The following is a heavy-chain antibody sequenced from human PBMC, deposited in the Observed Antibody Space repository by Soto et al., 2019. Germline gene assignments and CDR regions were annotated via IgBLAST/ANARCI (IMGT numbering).Heavy chain of an antibody. V-gene: IGHV1-69*06. D-gene: IGHD3-10*01. Sequence: QVQLVQSGDEVKKPGSSVKVSCKASGGTFSSYAIRWLRQAPGQGLEWMGGIIPICGTPNYAQKFQGRVTIPADKSTSTAYMELSSLSSEDTAVYYFATFSGSPLATSDYWGQGTLVTVSS. CDR3: ATFSGSPLATSDY. CDR2: IIPICGTP. J-gene: IGHJ4*02. CDR1: GGTFSSYA.